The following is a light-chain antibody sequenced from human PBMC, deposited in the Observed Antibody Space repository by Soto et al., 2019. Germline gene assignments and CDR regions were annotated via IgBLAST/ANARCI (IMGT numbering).Light chain of an antibody. CDR2: DAS. V-gene: IGKV3-11*01. J-gene: IGKJ5*01. CDR1: QSVSSY. CDR3: QQRSNWPPVT. Sequence: ETVLTQSPATLSLSPGERATLSCRASQSVSSYLAWYQQKPGQAPRLLIYDASNRATGIPARFSGSWSGTDFTLTISSLEPEDFAVYYCQQRSNWPPVTFGQGTRLEIK.